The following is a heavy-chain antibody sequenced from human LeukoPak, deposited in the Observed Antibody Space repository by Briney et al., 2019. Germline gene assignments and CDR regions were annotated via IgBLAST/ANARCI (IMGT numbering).Heavy chain of an antibody. CDR3: ASLDSRGYDAFDT. CDR1: GGSISSGGYY. V-gene: IGHV4-31*03. D-gene: IGHD3-10*01. Sequence: SQTLSLTCTVSGGSISSGGYYWSWIRQHPGKGLEWIGYIYYSGSTYYNPSLKSRVTISVDASKNQFSLKLSSVTAADTAVYYCASLDSRGYDAFDTWGQGTMVTVSS. J-gene: IGHJ3*02. CDR2: IYYSGST.